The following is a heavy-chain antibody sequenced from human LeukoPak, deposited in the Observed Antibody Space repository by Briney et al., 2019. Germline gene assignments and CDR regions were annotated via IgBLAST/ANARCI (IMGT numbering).Heavy chain of an antibody. CDR3: AREIGYCSSTSCYTEGFFDY. D-gene: IGHD2-2*02. V-gene: IGHV3-30*04. CDR1: GFTFSSYA. CDR2: ISYDGSNK. Sequence: GGSLRLSCAASGFTFSSYAMHWVRQAPGKGLEWVAVISYDGSNKYYADSVKGRFTISRDNSKNTLYLQMNSLRAEDTAVYYCAREIGYCSSTSCYTEGFFDYWGQGTLVTVSS. J-gene: IGHJ4*02.